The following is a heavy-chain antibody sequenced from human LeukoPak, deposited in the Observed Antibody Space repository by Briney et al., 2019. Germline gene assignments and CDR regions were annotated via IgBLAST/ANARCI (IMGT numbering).Heavy chain of an antibody. V-gene: IGHV4-34*01. J-gene: IGHJ4*02. Sequence: SETLSLTCAVYGGSFSGYYWSWIRQPPGKGLEWIGEINHSGSTNYNPSLKSRVTISVDTSKNQFSLKLSPVTAADTAVYLCARHRGYSYGYPPWDWGQGTLVTVSS. CDR3: ARHRGYSYGYPPWD. CDR1: GGSFSGYY. CDR2: INHSGST. D-gene: IGHD5-18*01.